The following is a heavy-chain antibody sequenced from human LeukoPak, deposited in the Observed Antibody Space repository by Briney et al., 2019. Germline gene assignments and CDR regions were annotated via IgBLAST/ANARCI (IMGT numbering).Heavy chain of an antibody. D-gene: IGHD3-10*01. V-gene: IGHV3-7*04. CDR3: ARRRGDV. CDR1: GFTFSNHG. Sequence: GGSLRLSCAVSGFTFSNHGMHWVRQAPGKGLEWVAIINKDGSEKYYVDSVKGRFTISRDNAKNSLYLQMNSLRAEDTAVYYCARRRGDVWGQGTTVTVSS. CDR2: INKDGSEK. J-gene: IGHJ6*02.